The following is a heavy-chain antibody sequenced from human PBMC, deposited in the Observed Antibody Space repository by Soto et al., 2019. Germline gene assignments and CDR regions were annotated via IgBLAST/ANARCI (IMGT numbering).Heavy chain of an antibody. CDR3: ASSTEKVAKGAFDI. J-gene: IGHJ3*02. D-gene: IGHD5-12*01. CDR1: GYSFTSYG. CDR2: ISAYNVNT. V-gene: IGHV1-18*01. Sequence: AAVNVTCKASGYSFTSYGISWVRQAPGQGLEWMGWISAYNVNTNYAQKLQGRVTMTTDTSTSTAYMELRSLRSDDTAVYYCASSTEKVAKGAFDIWGQGTMVTVSS.